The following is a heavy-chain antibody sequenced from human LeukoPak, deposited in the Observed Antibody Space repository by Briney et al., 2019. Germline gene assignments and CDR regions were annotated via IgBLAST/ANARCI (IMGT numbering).Heavy chain of an antibody. CDR3: ARDSGVTWIQLRVFDP. CDR1: GFTFSSYW. CDR2: IKQDGSEK. D-gene: IGHD5-18*01. J-gene: IGHJ5*02. V-gene: IGHV3-7*01. Sequence: GGSLRLSCAASGFTFSSYWMSWVRQAPGKGLEWVANIKQDGSEKYYVDSVKGRFTISRDNAKNSLYLQMNGLRAEDTAVYFCARDSGVTWIQLRVFDPWGQGTLVTVSS.